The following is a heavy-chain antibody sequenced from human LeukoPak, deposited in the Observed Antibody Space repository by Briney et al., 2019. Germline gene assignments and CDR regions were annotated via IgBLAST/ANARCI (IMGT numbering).Heavy chain of an antibody. V-gene: IGHV1-2*02. J-gene: IGHJ4*02. D-gene: IGHD2-21*01. CDR2: INPINGDT. Sequence: GASVKVSCRTSGYTLTAQYMHWVRQAPGQGLEWMGWINPINGDTKYAQSFLGRVTMTRDTSTTTAYMELSSLRSDDTAIYFCASYPRNIPTPPFDYWGQGTLVTVSS. CDR3: ASYPRNIPTPPFDY. CDR1: GYTLTAQY.